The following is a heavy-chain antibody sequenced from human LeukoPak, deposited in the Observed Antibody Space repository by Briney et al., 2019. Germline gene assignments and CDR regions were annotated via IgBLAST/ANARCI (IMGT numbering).Heavy chain of an antibody. CDR1: GGSISSYY. CDR3: ARDLDTYYYDSSGYYPQLGY. CDR2: IYYSGST. Sequence: SETLSLTCTVSGGSISSYYWSWIRQPPGKGLEWIGYIYYSGSTNYNPSLESRVTISVDTSKNQFSLKLSSVTAADTAVYYCARDLDTYYYDSSGYYPQLGYWGQGTLVTVSS. J-gene: IGHJ4*02. D-gene: IGHD3-22*01. V-gene: IGHV4-59*01.